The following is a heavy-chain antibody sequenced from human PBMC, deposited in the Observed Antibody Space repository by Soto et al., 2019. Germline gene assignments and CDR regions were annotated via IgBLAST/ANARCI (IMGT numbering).Heavy chain of an antibody. CDR3: AKGRGRVSCVVVPAAPMDSDY. J-gene: IGHJ4*02. CDR1: GGSFSGYY. Sequence: PSEALSLSSAVYGGSFSGYYWGWIRQPPGMGLGWIREINQPGGTTHNQSLESRDTISVDSPNNQFFLKLSSVNAADRGEDYCAKGRGRVSCVVVPAAPMDSDYWSQGTLGTVAS. CDR2: INQPGGT. V-gene: IGHV4-34*01. D-gene: IGHD2-2*01.